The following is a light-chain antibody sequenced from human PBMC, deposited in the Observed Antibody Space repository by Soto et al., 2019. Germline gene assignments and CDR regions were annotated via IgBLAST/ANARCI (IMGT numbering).Light chain of an antibody. Sequence: QSALTQPASVSGSPGQSMAISCTGTSNDVGGYNYVSWYQQHPGKAPKLIIYDVTNRPSGVSNRFSGSKSGNTASLTISGLQAEDEADYYCSSYTSSSTYVFGTGTQLTVL. V-gene: IGLV2-14*01. J-gene: IGLJ1*01. CDR1: SNDVGGYNY. CDR3: SSYTSSSTYV. CDR2: DVT.